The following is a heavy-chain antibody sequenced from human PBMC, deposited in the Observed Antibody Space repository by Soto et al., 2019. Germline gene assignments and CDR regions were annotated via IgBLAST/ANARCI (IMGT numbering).Heavy chain of an antibody. CDR2: IYYSGST. Sequence: SETLSLTCTVSGGSISSYYWSWIRQPPGKGLEWIGYIYYSGSTNYNPSLRSRVTISVDTSKNQFSLKLSSVTAADTAVYYCARESSSGDWFDPWGQGTLVTVSS. CDR1: GGSISSYY. CDR3: ARESSSGDWFDP. D-gene: IGHD6-19*01. J-gene: IGHJ5*02. V-gene: IGHV4-59*01.